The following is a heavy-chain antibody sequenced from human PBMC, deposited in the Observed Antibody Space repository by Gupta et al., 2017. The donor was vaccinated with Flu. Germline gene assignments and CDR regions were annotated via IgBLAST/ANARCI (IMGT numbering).Heavy chain of an antibody. Sequence: QVQLVQSGAEVKKPGASVRVSCQTSGYIFIGYYIHWLRQAPGQGPEWMGWINPNTGVTSYARRFQDRVTMTRDTSINTAYLELSSLTSDDTAVFYCAREMHAPGLAAAEDAFDIWGQGTLVTVSS. CDR1: GYIFIGYY. V-gene: IGHV1-2*02. D-gene: IGHD6-13*01. J-gene: IGHJ3*02. CDR2: INPNTGVT. CDR3: AREMHAPGLAAAEDAFDI.